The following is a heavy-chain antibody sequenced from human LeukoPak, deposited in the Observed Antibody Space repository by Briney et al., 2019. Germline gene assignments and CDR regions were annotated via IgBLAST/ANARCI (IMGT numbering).Heavy chain of an antibody. Sequence: PGGSLRLSCAASGFTFSSYAMSWVRQAPGKGLEWVTGISGSGGSTYYADSVKGRFTISRDNSKNTLYLQMNSLRAEDTAVYYCAKVSDFWSGYFDYWGQGAPVTVSS. D-gene: IGHD3-3*01. J-gene: IGHJ4*02. CDR1: GFTFSSYA. V-gene: IGHV3-23*01. CDR3: AKVSDFWSGYFDY. CDR2: ISGSGGST.